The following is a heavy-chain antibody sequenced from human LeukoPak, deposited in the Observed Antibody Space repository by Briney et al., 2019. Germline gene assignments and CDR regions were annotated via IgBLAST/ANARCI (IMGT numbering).Heavy chain of an antibody. V-gene: IGHV1-8*03. CDR3: ARGVSSGWPYYCYYMDV. CDR1: GYTFTSYD. CDR2: MNPNSGNT. J-gene: IGHJ6*03. Sequence: ASVKVSCKASGYTFTSYDINWVRQATGQGLEWMGWMNPNSGNTGYAQKFQGRATITRNTSISTAYMELSSLRSEDTAVYYCARGVSSGWPYYCYYMDVWGKGTTVTVSS. D-gene: IGHD6-19*01.